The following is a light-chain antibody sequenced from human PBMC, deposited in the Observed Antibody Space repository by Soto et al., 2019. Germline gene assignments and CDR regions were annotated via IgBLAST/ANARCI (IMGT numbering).Light chain of an antibody. CDR2: GAS. CDR3: QQYGSSPPYT. Sequence: EIVLTQSPGTLSLSPGERATLSCRASQSVSSSYLAWYQQKPGQAPRLLIYGASRKATGIPDRFSGSGSETDFTLTISRLEPEYFAVYYCQQYGSSPPYTFGQGTKLEIK. CDR1: QSVSSSY. J-gene: IGKJ2*01. V-gene: IGKV3-20*01.